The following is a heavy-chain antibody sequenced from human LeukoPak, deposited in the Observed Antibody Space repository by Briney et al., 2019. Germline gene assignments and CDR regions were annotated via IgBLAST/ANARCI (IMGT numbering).Heavy chain of an antibody. D-gene: IGHD6-6*01. CDR2: IYTSGST. CDR3: AVRIAARPYAFAI. CDR1: GGSICSYY. V-gene: IGHV4-4*07. Sequence: SETLSLTCTVSGGSICSYYWSWIRQPAGKGLEWIGRIYTSGSTNYNPSLKSRVTMSVDTSKNQFSLKLSSVTAADTAVYYCAVRIAARPYAFAIWGQGTMVTVSS. J-gene: IGHJ3*02.